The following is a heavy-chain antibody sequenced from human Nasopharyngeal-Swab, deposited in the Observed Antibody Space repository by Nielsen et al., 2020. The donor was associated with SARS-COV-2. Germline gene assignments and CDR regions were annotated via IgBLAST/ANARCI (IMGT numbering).Heavy chain of an antibody. D-gene: IGHD6-13*01. Sequence: GESMKISCEASGFNFESYGMTWVRQAPGKGLEWVSTISGSGDNTHYADSVRGRFTISRDNSQRTVFLQMTSLRAEDKALYYCAKDPSAAMDVWGKGTTVIVSS. CDR2: ISGSGDNT. CDR3: AKDPSAAMDV. CDR1: GFNFESYG. V-gene: IGHV3-23*01. J-gene: IGHJ6*03.